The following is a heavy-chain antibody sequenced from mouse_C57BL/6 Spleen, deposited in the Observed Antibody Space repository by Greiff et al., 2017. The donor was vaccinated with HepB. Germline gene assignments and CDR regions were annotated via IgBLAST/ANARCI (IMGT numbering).Heavy chain of an antibody. J-gene: IGHJ3*01. CDR3: ARREADGSRAWFAY. Sequence: QVQLKQSGAELVKPGASVKISCKASGYAFSSYWMNWVKQRPGKGLEWIGQIYPGDGDTNYNGKFKGKATLTADKSSSTAYMQLSSLTSEDSAVYFCARREADGSRAWFAYWGQGTLVTVSA. CDR1: GYAFSSYW. D-gene: IGHD1-1*01. V-gene: IGHV1-80*01. CDR2: IYPGDGDT.